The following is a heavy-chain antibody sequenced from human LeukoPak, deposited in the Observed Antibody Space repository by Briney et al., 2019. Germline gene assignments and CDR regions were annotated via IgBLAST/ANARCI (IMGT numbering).Heavy chain of an antibody. CDR3: ATGGYCSGGSCYTVFDY. CDR1: GYSFNTYW. J-gene: IGHJ4*02. D-gene: IGHD2-15*01. V-gene: IGHV5-51*01. Sequence: RGESLKISCKGSGYSFNTYWIGWVRQMPGKGLEWMGIIYPGDSDTRYSPSFEGQVTISADKSISTAYLQWSSLKASDTAMYYCATGGYCSGGSCYTVFDYWGQGTLVTVSS. CDR2: IYPGDSDT.